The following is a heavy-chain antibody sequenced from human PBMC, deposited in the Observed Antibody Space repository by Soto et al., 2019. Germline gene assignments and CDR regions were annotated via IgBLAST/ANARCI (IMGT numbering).Heavy chain of an antibody. V-gene: IGHV3-30-3*01. CDR2: ISYDGSNK. CDR1: GFTFSSYA. Sequence: GGSLRLSCAASGFTFSSYAMHWVRQAPGKGLEWVAVISYDGSNKYYADSVKGRFTISRDNSKNTLYLQMNSLRAEDTAVYYCARAEGSRSGYLTAPFPIDYWGQGTLVTVSS. J-gene: IGHJ4*02. CDR3: ARAEGSRSGYLTAPFPIDY. D-gene: IGHD3-3*01.